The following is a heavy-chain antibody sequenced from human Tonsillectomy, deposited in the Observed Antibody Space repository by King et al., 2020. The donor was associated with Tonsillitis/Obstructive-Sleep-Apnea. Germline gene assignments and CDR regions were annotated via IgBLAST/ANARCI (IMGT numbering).Heavy chain of an antibody. Sequence: VQLVESGGGLVQPGGSLRLSCAASGFTLSSSSMSWVRQAPGKGLEWLSNINKDSGRTYYADSVKGRFTISRDDSTNTLFLQMSSLRAEDTAVYFCAKDHPTSGWPAFDYWGQGTLVTVSS. CDR2: INKDSGRT. D-gene: IGHD6-19*01. CDR1: GFTLSSSS. CDR3: AKDHPTSGWPAFDY. V-gene: IGHV3-23*04. J-gene: IGHJ4*02.